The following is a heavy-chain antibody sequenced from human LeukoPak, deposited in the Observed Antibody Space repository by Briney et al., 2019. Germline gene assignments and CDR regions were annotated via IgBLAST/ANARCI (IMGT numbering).Heavy chain of an antibody. CDR1: GGSISSYY. V-gene: IGHV4-59*01. D-gene: IGHD1-1*01. CDR3: AREGTSGTHLNWFDP. CDR2: IYGSGST. Sequence: SETLSLTCTVSGGSISSYYWSWIRQPPGKGLEWIGHIYGSGSTNYNPSLKSRVTLSVDTPKNQFSLKLSSVTAADTAVYYCAREGTSGTHLNWFDPWGQGTLVTVSS. J-gene: IGHJ5*02.